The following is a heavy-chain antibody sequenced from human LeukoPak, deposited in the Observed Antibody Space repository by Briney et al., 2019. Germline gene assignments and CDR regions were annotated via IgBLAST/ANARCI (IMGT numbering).Heavy chain of an antibody. Sequence: ASVKVSCKASGYTFTSYYMHWVRQAPGQGLEWMGIINPSGGSTSYAQRFQGRVTMTRDTSTSTVYMELSSLRSEDTAVYYCASLADGYKLPDYWGQGTLVTVSS. CDR1: GYTFTSYY. V-gene: IGHV1-46*01. CDR2: INPSGGST. CDR3: ASLADGYKLPDY. J-gene: IGHJ4*02. D-gene: IGHD5-24*01.